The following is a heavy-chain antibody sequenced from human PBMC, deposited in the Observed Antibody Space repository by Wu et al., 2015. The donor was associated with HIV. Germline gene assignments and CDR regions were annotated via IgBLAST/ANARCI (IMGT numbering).Heavy chain of an antibody. D-gene: IGHD3-22*01. CDR1: GYTFTDYY. CDR2: INPNSGGT. V-gene: IGHV1-2*02. Sequence: QVQLVQSGAEVKKPGASVKVSCQASGYTFTDYYIHWVRQAPGQGLEWMGWINPNSGGTNYPQNFQGRVTMTRDTSISTAYMELNSLRSDDTAVYYCARDRLRDYYDTTGYAFDIWGQGTMVTVSS. CDR3: ARDRLRDYYDTTGYAFDI. J-gene: IGHJ3*02.